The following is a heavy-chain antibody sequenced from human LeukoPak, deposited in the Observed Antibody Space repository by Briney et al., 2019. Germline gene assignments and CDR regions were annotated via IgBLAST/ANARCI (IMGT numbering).Heavy chain of an antibody. D-gene: IGHD4-11*01. CDR1: SGSISTSNYY. CDR3: AREMTTVTAYYFDY. Sequence: SETLSLTCTVSSGSISTSNYYWGWVRQPPGKALEWIGNIFYSGSTYYSPSLKSRVTISLDTSRNQFSLKLSSVTAADTAVYYCAREMTTVTAYYFDYWGQGTLVTVSS. V-gene: IGHV4-39*07. CDR2: IFYSGST. J-gene: IGHJ4*02.